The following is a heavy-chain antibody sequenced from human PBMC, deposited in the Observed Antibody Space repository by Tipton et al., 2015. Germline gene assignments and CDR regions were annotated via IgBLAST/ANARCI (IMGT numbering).Heavy chain of an antibody. CDR3: ATHIWGPTRFQMVSGTLHYYSAMDI. V-gene: IGHV4-39*07. Sequence: TLSLTCTVSGSSIKNITSYWAWVRQPHGKGLEWIGSLFYSETRFLGERTFYNTSLRSRVTISVDTAKNQFSLRLSSVTATDTAVYYCATHIWGPTRFQMVSGTLHYYSAMDIWGQGTTVTVSS. D-gene: IGHD3-10*01. CDR1: GSSIKNITSY. J-gene: IGHJ6*02. CDR2: LFYSETRFLGERT.